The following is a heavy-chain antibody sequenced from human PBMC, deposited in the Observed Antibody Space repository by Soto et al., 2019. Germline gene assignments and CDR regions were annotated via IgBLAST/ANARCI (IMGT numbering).Heavy chain of an antibody. CDR2: INPNGGST. CDR1: ADSSTAYD. V-gene: IGHV1-46*01. CDR3: ARDSGHYVFDY. J-gene: IGHJ4*02. Sequence: ASMKVSCKASADSSTAYDVHWVRQAPGQGLEWMGIINPNGGSTSYAQKFQGRVTMTRDTSTSTVYMELSSLRSEDTAVYYCARDSGHYVFDYWGQGTLVTVSS. D-gene: IGHD3-16*01.